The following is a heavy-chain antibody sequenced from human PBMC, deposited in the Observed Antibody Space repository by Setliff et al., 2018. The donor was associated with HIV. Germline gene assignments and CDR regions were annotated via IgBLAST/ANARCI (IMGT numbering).Heavy chain of an antibody. CDR2: INAGSGNT. J-gene: IGHJ4*02. CDR3: ARGPYSSGWYTLDY. D-gene: IGHD6-19*01. CDR1: GYTFTSYA. Sequence: ASVKVSCKASGYTFTSYAMHWVRQAPGQRLEWMGWINAGSGNTKYSQEFQGRVTITRDTSASTAYMELSSLRSEDMAVYYCARGPYSSGWYTLDYWGQGTLVTVSS. V-gene: IGHV1-3*03.